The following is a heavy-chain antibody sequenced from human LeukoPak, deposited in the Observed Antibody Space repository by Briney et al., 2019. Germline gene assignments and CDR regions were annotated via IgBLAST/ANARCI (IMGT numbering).Heavy chain of an antibody. V-gene: IGHV1-24*01. CDR2: FDPEDGET. J-gene: IGHJ4*02. D-gene: IGHD3-22*01. CDR1: GYTLTELS. CDR3: ATSYYYDSSGYYYDFDY. Sequence: GASVKVSCKVSGYTLTELSMHWVRQAPGKGLEWMGGFDPEDGETIYAQKFQGRVTMTEDTSTDTAHMELSSLRSEDTAVYYCATSYYYDSSGYYYDFDYWGQGTLVTVSS.